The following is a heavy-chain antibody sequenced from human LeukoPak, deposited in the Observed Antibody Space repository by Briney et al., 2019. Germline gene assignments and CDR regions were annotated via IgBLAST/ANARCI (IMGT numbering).Heavy chain of an antibody. CDR2: IYSGGST. CDR3: ARDDGYYGMDV. J-gene: IGHJ6*02. Sequence: GGSLRPSCAASGFTVSSNYMSWVRQAPGKGLEWVSVIYSGGSTYYADSVKGRFTISRDNSKNTLYLQMNSLRAEDTAVYYCARDDGYYGMDVWGQGTTVTVSS. CDR1: GFTVSSNY. D-gene: IGHD5-24*01. V-gene: IGHV3-66*01.